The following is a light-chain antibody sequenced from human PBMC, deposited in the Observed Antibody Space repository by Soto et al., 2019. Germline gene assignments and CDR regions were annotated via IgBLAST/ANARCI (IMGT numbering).Light chain of an antibody. CDR3: QSYDSSLSGGV. V-gene: IGLV1-40*01. Sequence: QPVLTQPTSVSGAPGQRVTISCTGSSSNIGAGYDVHWYQQLPGTAPKLLIYGNSNRPSGVPDRFSGSKSGTSASLAITGLQAEDEADYYCQSYDSSLSGGVFGGGTKLTVL. CDR2: GNS. J-gene: IGLJ3*02. CDR1: SSNIGAGYD.